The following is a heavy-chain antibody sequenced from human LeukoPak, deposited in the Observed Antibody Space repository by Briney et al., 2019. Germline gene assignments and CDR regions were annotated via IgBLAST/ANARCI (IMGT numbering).Heavy chain of an antibody. CDR3: ARGSGATAVFDY. V-gene: IGHV3-30*04. D-gene: IGHD1-26*01. CDR2: ISRDGSNK. CDR1: GFTFGSCA. Sequence: GGSLRLSCAPSGFTFGSCAMHWVRQAPGKGLEWVAVISRDGSNKYYIDSVKGRFTFSRDNSKNTLYLQMNSLRPEDTGVYYCARGSGATAVFDYWGQGTLVTVSS. J-gene: IGHJ4*02.